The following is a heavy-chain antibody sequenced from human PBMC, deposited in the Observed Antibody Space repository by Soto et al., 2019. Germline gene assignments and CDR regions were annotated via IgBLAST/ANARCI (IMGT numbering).Heavy chain of an antibody. CDR3: ARDNAGVYAFDI. CDR1: GGFFSGYY. CDR2: INHSGST. V-gene: IGHV4-34*01. J-gene: IGHJ3*02. D-gene: IGHD7-27*01. Sequence: SETLCLTCAVYGGFFSGYYWSWIRQPPGKGLEWIGEINHSGSTNYNPSLKSRVTISVDTSKNQFSLKLSSVTAADTAVYYCARDNAGVYAFDIWGQGTMVTVS.